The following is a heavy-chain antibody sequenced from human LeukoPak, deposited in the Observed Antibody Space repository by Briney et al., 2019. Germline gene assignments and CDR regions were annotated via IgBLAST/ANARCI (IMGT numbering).Heavy chain of an antibody. J-gene: IGHJ6*03. CDR2: ISSSSSYI. CDR1: GFTFSSYS. D-gene: IGHD3-22*01. Sequence: GGSLRLSCAASGFTFSSYSMNWVRQAPGKGLEWVSSISSSSSYIYYADSVKGRFTISRDNAKNSLYLQMNSLRAEDTAVYHCARVYDSSGYYPRYYYYYMDVWGKGTTVTVSS. V-gene: IGHV3-21*01. CDR3: ARVYDSSGYYPRYYYYYMDV.